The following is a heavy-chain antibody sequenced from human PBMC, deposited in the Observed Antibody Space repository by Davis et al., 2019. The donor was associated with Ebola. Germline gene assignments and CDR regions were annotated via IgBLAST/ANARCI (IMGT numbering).Heavy chain of an antibody. D-gene: IGHD2-15*01. CDR2: IIPIFGTA. V-gene: IGHV1-69*13. CDR1: GGTFSSYA. Sequence: SVKVSCKASGGTFSSYAISWVRQAPGQGLEWMGGIIPIFGTANYAQKFQGRVTITADESTSTAYMELSSLRSEDTAVYYCARGFGEYCSGGSCYSLDYWGQGTLVTVSS. J-gene: IGHJ4*02. CDR3: ARGFGEYCSGGSCYSLDY.